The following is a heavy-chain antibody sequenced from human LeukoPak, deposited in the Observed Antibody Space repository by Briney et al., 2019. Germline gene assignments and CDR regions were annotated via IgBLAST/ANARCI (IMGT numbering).Heavy chain of an antibody. CDR1: GFTFSSYA. CDR2: ISGSGGST. J-gene: IGHJ6*02. V-gene: IGHV3-23*01. CDR3: AKARDPTPYGMDV. Sequence: GGSLRLTCAASGFTFSSYAMSWVRQAPGKGLEWVSAISGSGGSTYYADSVKGRFTISRDNSKNTLYLQMNSLRAEDTAVYYCAKARDPTPYGMDVWGQGTTVTVSS.